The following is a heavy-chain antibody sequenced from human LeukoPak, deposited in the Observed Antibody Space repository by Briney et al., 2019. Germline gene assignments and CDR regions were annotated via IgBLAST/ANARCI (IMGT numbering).Heavy chain of an antibody. CDR2: IYYSGST. CDR3: ARHVIFSLVAVGGNNWFDP. D-gene: IGHD6-19*01. CDR1: GGSISSSSYY. J-gene: IGHJ5*02. V-gene: IGHV4-39*01. Sequence: SETLSLTCTVSGGSISSSSYYWGWLRQPPGKGLEWIGSIYYSGSTYYNPSLKSRVTISVDTSKNQFSLKLSSLTAADTAVYYCARHVIFSLVAVGGNNWFDPWGQGTLVTVSS.